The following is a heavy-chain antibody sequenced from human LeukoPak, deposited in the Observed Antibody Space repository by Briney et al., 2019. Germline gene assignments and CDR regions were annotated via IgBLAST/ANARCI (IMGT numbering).Heavy chain of an antibody. CDR2: ISHSGTMT. J-gene: IGHJ4*02. D-gene: IGHD3-10*01. CDR3: ARNSYYSADY. V-gene: IGHV4-4*02. CDR1: GASVGSGYW. Sequence: PSETLSLTCVVSGASVGSGYWWSWVRQPPGKGLEWIDEISHSGTMTNYNPSLESRVTISIDISKNQFSLQLTPVTATDTALYFCARNSYYSADYWGRGTLITVSS.